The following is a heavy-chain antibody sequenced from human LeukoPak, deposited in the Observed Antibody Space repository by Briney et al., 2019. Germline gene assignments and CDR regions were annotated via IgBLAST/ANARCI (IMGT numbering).Heavy chain of an antibody. CDR3: ARGREVLRFLEWLPKDNWFDP. Sequence: SQTLSLTCAISGDSVSSNSAAWSWIRQSQSRGLEWLGRTYYRSKWYNDYAVSVKSRITINPDTSKNQFSLQLNSVTPEDTAVYYCARGREVLRFLEWLPKDNWFDPWGQGTLVTVSS. J-gene: IGHJ5*02. V-gene: IGHV6-1*01. CDR1: GDSVSSNSAA. D-gene: IGHD3-3*01. CDR2: TYYRSKWYN.